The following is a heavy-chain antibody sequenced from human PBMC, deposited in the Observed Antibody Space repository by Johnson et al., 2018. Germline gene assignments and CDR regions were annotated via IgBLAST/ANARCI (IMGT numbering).Heavy chain of an antibody. J-gene: IGHJ6*03. CDR1: GGSISSYY. V-gene: IGHV4-59*01. CDR3: ARGYSSLCDDYYYMDV. CDR2: IYYSGST. D-gene: IGHD5-18*01. Sequence: QVQLQESGPGLVKPSETLSLTCTVSGGSISSYYWSWIRQPPGKGLEWIGYIYYSGSTNYNPSLKSRVTISVDTSKNQFSLKLSSVTAADPAVYYCARGYSSLCDDYYYMDVWGKGTTVTVSS.